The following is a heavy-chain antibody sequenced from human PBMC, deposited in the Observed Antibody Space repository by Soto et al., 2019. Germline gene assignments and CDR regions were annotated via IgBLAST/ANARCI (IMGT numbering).Heavy chain of an antibody. CDR3: ARAGYSSSWCSSNWFDP. V-gene: IGHV4-59*01. D-gene: IGHD6-13*01. Sequence: SETLSLTCTVSGGSISSYYWSWIRQPPGKGLEWIGYIYYSGSTNYNPSLKSRVTISVDTSKNQFSLKLSSVTAADTAVYYCARAGYSSSWCSSNWFDPWGQRTLLTVS. J-gene: IGHJ5*02. CDR1: GGSISSYY. CDR2: IYYSGST.